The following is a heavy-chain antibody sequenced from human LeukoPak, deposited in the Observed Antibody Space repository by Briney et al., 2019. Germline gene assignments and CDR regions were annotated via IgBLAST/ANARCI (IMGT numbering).Heavy chain of an antibody. Sequence: SETLSLTCTVSGGSISSYHWSWIRQPPGKGLEWIGYIYYSGSTNYNPSLKSRVTISVDTSKNQFSLKLSSVTAADTAVYYCARYRGDYYYYGMDVWGQGTTVTVSS. CDR3: ARYRGDYYYYGMDV. J-gene: IGHJ6*02. D-gene: IGHD1-14*01. CDR1: GGSISSYH. V-gene: IGHV4-59*01. CDR2: IYYSGST.